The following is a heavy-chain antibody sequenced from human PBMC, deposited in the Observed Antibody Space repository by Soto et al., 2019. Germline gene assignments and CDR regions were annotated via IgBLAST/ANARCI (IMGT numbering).Heavy chain of an antibody. D-gene: IGHD1-26*01. J-gene: IGHJ3*02. V-gene: IGHV3-66*01. CDR1: GFTVSGNL. CDR3: ARVLRSGISGYAFDI. CDR2: IYNDGTT. Sequence: EVQLVESGGALVQPGGSLRLPCEASGFTVSGNLMPGFPKVPGKGLEWVPIIYNDGTTYYADPVKGTFTISRDNSKNTLNLQMNSLRAEDTAVYYCARVLRSGISGYAFDIWGQGTVVTVSS.